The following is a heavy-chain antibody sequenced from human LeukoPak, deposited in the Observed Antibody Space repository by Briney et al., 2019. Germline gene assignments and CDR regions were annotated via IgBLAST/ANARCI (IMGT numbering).Heavy chain of an antibody. CDR2: ISPSGAST. D-gene: IGHD1-1*01. Sequence: GASVKVSCKASGYTFTNYYMHWVRQAPGQGLEWMGMISPSGASTSYAQKFQGRVTMTRDVSTSTVYMELSSLRSEDTAVYYCARHTTGYNSPRDSFNIWGQGIMVTVSS. J-gene: IGHJ3*02. CDR3: ARHTTGYNSPRDSFNI. V-gene: IGHV1-46*01. CDR1: GYTFTNYY.